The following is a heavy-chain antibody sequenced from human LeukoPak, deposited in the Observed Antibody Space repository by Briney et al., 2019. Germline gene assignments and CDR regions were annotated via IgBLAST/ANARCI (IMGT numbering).Heavy chain of an antibody. D-gene: IGHD3-3*01. CDR1: GFTFSSYE. J-gene: IGHJ3*02. V-gene: IGHV3-48*03. Sequence: GGSLRLSCAASGFTFSSYEMNWVRQAPGKGLEWVSYISSSGSTIYYADSVKGRFTISRDNAKNSLYLQMNSLRAEDTAVYYCARWGNNYDFWSADRLNAFDIWGQGTMVTVSS. CDR3: ARWGNNYDFWSADRLNAFDI. CDR2: ISSSGSTI.